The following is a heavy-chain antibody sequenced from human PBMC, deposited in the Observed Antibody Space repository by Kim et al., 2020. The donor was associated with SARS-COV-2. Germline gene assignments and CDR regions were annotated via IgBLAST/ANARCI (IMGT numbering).Heavy chain of an antibody. V-gene: IGHV3-30*04. CDR1: GFTFSSYG. Sequence: GGSLRLSCAASGFTFSSYGMHWVRQAPGKGLECVAVISYDGSNKNYVDSVKGRFTISRDNSKNTLYLQMNSLRAEATAVYYCARDIASYSSGWIYDYYG. CDR2: ISYDGSNK. CDR3: ARDIASYSSGWIYDYYG. J-gene: IGHJ6*01. D-gene: IGHD6-19*01.